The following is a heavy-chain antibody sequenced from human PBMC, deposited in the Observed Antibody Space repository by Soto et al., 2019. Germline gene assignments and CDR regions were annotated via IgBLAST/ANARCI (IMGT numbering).Heavy chain of an antibody. J-gene: IGHJ6*02. V-gene: IGHV3-74*01. D-gene: IGHD1-26*01. CDR3: ARDSVTGMDV. Sequence: EVQLVESGGGLVQPGGSLRLACAASGFSFSSYWMHWVRQAPGKGLVWVSRMNTDGSTTTYADSVKGRFTISRDNAKNTLYLQRNGLRADDTAVYYCARDSVTGMDVWGQGTTVTVSS. CDR1: GFSFSSYW. CDR2: MNTDGSTT.